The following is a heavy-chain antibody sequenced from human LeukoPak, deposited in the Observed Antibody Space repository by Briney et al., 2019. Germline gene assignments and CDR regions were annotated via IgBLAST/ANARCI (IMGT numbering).Heavy chain of an antibody. D-gene: IGHD2-21*02. CDR1: GFTFSNYW. J-gene: IGHJ4*02. Sequence: GGSLRLSCAASGFTFSNYWMRWVRLAPGKGLVWVSRTNTDGSSTTYADSVKGRFTISRDNAKNTLYLHMNSLRAEDTAVYYCARDLEACGGDCYAFDYWGQGTLVTVSS. CDR3: ARDLEACGGDCYAFDY. CDR2: TNTDGSST. V-gene: IGHV3-74*01.